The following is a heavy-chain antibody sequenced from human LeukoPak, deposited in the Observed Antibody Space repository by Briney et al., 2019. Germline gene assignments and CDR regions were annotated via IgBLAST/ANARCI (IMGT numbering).Heavy chain of an antibody. CDR2: IIPIFGTA. V-gene: IGHV1-69*01. D-gene: IGHD6-13*01. J-gene: IGHJ4*02. CDR1: GGTFSSYA. CDR3: ARDGDIAAAGTTDY. Sequence: ASVKVSCKASGGTFSSYAISWVRQAPGQGLEWMGGIIPIFGTANYAQKFQGRVTITADESTSTAYMELSSLRSEDTAVYYCARDGDIAAAGTTDYWGQGTLVTVSS.